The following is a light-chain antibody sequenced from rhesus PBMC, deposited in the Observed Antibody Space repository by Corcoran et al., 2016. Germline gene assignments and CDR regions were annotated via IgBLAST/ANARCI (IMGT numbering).Light chain of an antibody. CDR1: QSLSNY. V-gene: IGKV1S9*01. J-gene: IGKJ4*01. CDR3: QQGYSYPLT. CDR2: RAS. Sequence: DIQMTQSPSSLSASVGDRVTITCQASQSLSNYLNWYQQKPGKIPKLLIYRASSLQSGIPSLFSGSGAWTDFTLTISSLQPEDFATYYCQQGYSYPLTFGGGTKVELK.